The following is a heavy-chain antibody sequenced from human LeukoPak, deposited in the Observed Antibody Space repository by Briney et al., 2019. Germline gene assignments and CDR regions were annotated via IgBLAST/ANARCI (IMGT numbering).Heavy chain of an antibody. D-gene: IGHD3-22*01. CDR1: GGSFSGYY. CDR3: ARDERYYYDSSGPP. J-gene: IGHJ5*02. V-gene: IGHV4-34*01. CDR2: INHRGST. Sequence: SETLSLTCAVYGGSFSGYYWSWIHHPPGKGLEGIGEINHRGSTNYNPALKSRVTISVDTSKNQFSLKLSSVTAADTAVYYCARDERYYYDSSGPPWGQGTLVTVSS.